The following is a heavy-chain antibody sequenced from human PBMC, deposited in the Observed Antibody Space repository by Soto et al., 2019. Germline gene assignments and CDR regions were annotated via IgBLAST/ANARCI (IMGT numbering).Heavy chain of an antibody. CDR2: INHSGST. CDR1: GGCFSGYY. V-gene: IGHV4-34*01. J-gene: IGHJ6*02. CDR3: ARAVFWSGYYPYYYYYGMDV. D-gene: IGHD3-3*01. Sequence: SDTLSLTRAVYGGCFSGYYWSWSRQTPGEGLEWVGEINHSGSTNYNPSLKSRVTISVDTSKNQFSLKLSSVTAADTAVYYCARAVFWSGYYPYYYYYGMDVWGQGTMVTVSS.